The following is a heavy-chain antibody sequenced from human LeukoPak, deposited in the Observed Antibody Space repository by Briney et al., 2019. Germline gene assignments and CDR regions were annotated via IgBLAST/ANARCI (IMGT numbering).Heavy chain of an antibody. V-gene: IGHV3-21*01. D-gene: IGHD2-21*02. CDR3: AREGGDGDYYYYMDV. J-gene: IGHJ6*03. Sequence: GGSLGLSCSASGFTFTDYSMSWVRQAPGKGLEWVSIISRVSTYIYYADSVKGRFTVSRDNAKSSLYLQMTSLRAEDTAVCFCAREGGDGDYYYYMDVWGKGTTVTVSS. CDR1: GFTFTDYS. CDR2: ISRVSTYI.